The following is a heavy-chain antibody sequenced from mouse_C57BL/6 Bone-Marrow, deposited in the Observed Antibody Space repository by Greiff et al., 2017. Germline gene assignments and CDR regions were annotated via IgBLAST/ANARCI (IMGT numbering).Heavy chain of an antibody. CDR2: ISSGGSYT. CDR1: GFTFSSYG. CDR3: ARHGRYGSSYDFDY. V-gene: IGHV5-6*01. D-gene: IGHD1-1*01. Sequence: EVQVVESGGDLVKPGGSLKLSCAASGFTFSSYGMSWVRQTPDKRLEWVATISSGGSYTYYPDSVKGRFTISRDNAKNTLYLQMSSLKSEDTAMYYSARHGRYGSSYDFDYWGQGTTLTVSS. J-gene: IGHJ2*01.